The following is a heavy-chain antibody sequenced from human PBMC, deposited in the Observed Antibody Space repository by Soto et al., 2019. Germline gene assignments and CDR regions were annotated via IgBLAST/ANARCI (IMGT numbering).Heavy chain of an antibody. CDR1: GDSVSSNSAA. D-gene: IGHD2-2*01. CDR2: TYYRSKWYN. CDR3: ARDQGYCSSTSCYDGYYYGMDV. Sequence: SQTLSLTCAFSGDSVSSNSAAWNWIRQSPSRGLEWLGRTYYRSKWYNDYAVSVKSRITINPDTSKNQFSLQLNSVTPEDTAVYYCARDQGYCSSTSCYDGYYYGMDVWGQGTTVTVSS. J-gene: IGHJ6*02. V-gene: IGHV6-1*01.